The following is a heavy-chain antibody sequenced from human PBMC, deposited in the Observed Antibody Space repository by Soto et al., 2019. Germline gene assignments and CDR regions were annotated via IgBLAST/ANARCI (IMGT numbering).Heavy chain of an antibody. J-gene: IGHJ4*02. Sequence: QLQLQESGPGLVKPSETLSLTCTVSGGSISSSSYYWGWIRQPPGKGLEWIGSIYYSGSTYYNPSLKSRVTISVDTSKNQFSLKLSSVTAADTAVYYCARHWYPPTPYCGGDCYATFDYWGQGTLVTVSS. CDR3: ARHWYPPTPYCGGDCYATFDY. V-gene: IGHV4-39*01. CDR2: IYYSGST. CDR1: GGSISSSSYY. D-gene: IGHD2-21*02.